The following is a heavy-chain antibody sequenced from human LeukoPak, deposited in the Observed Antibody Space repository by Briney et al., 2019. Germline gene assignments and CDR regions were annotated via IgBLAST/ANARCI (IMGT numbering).Heavy chain of an antibody. J-gene: IGHJ4*02. CDR1: GGSISSYY. CDR3: ARTNWELLDY. V-gene: IGHV4-59*08. CDR2: IYYSGST. D-gene: IGHD1-26*01. Sequence: SETLSLTCTVSGGSISSYYWSWIRQPPGRELEWIGYIYYSGSTDYNPSLKSRVTISVDTSKNQFSLKLSSVTAADTAVYYCARTNWELLDYWGQGTLVTVSS.